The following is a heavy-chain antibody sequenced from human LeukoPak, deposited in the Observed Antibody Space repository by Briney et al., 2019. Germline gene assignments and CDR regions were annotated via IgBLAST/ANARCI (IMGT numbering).Heavy chain of an antibody. CDR2: VPGRPDTT. CDR1: GFTFGSYA. V-gene: IGHV3-23*01. D-gene: IGHD3-22*01. CDR3: ARDRPPDYDYDSSGYPTAFDI. J-gene: IGHJ3*02. Sequence: GGSLRLSCAASGFTFGSYAMSWVRQAPGKGLEWVSAVPGRPDTTYYADSVKGRFTISGDNAKNSLFLQMNSLRAEDTAMYYCARDRPPDYDYDSSGYPTAFDIWGQGTMVTVSS.